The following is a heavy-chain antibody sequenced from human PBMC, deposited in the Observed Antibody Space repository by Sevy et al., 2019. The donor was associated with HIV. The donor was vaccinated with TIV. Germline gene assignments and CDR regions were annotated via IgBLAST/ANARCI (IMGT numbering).Heavy chain of an antibody. CDR3: ARESMATDAFDI. D-gene: IGHD5-12*01. CDR1: GFTFSSYA. Sequence: GGSLRLSCAASGFTFSSYATHWVRQAPGKGLEYVSAISSNGGSTYYADSVKGRFTISRDNSKNTLYLQMGSLRAEDMAVYYCARESMATDAFDIWGQGTMVTVSS. J-gene: IGHJ3*02. CDR2: ISSNGGST. V-gene: IGHV3-64*02.